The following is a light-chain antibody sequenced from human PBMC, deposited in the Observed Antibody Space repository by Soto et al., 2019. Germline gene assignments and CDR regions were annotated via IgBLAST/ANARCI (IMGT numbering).Light chain of an antibody. V-gene: IGKV1-5*03. CDR3: QQYNRYSPWA. CDR2: KAS. Sequence: DVQMTQSPSTLSASVGERVTITCRASQSVSTLLAWYQQKPGKAPKLLIYKASSLESGVPSRFSGSGSGTEFTLTISSLQPDDFATYYCQQYNRYSPWAFGQGTKVEIK. J-gene: IGKJ1*01. CDR1: QSVSTL.